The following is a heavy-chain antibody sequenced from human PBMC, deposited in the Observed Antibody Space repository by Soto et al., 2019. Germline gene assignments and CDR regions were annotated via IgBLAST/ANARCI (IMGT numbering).Heavy chain of an antibody. CDR1: GGSFSGNY. J-gene: IGHJ4*01. CDR3: ARRKGGSANVDY. CDR2: INHSGSS. D-gene: IGHD3-16*01. Sequence: SETLSLTCAVYGGSFSGNYWIWIRQPPGKGLEWIGEINHSGSSNYNPSLKSRVTISVDTSKNQFSLKLTSVTAADTAVYYCARRKGGSANVDYWGQGTLVTVSS. V-gene: IGHV4-34*01.